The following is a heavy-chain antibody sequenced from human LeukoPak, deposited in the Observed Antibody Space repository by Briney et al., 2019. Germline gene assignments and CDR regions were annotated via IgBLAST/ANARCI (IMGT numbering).Heavy chain of an antibody. CDR3: ARRALGARWFDP. CDR2: INHSGST. D-gene: IGHD3-16*01. CDR1: GGSFSGYY. J-gene: IGHJ5*02. V-gene: IGHV4-34*01. Sequence: PSETLSLTCAVYGGSFSGYYWSWIRQPPGKGLEWIGEINHSGSTNYNPSLKSRVTISVDTSKNQFSLKLSSVTAADTAVYYCARRALGARWFDPWGQGTLVTVSS.